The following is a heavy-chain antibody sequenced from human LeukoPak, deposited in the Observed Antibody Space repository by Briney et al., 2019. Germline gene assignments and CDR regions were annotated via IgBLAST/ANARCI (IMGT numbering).Heavy chain of an antibody. Sequence: GGSLRLSCAASGFTVSSNYMSWVRQAPGKGLEWVAVISYDGSNKYYADSVKGRFTISRDNSKNTLYLQMNSLRAEDTAVYYCAKDLYRQLRYFDWLSDYWGQGTLVTVSS. CDR2: ISYDGSNK. V-gene: IGHV3-30*18. J-gene: IGHJ4*02. CDR1: GFTVSSNY. CDR3: AKDLYRQLRYFDWLSDY. D-gene: IGHD3-9*01.